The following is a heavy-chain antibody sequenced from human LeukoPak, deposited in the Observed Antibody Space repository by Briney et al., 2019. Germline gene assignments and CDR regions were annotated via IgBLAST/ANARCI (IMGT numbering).Heavy chain of an antibody. D-gene: IGHD4-17*01. Sequence: GGSLRLSCAASGFTVSSNYMSWIRQAPGKGLEWVSYISSSGSTIYYADSVKGRFTISRDNAKNSLYLQMNSLRAEDTAVYYCASRGKIDYGDQRSGYYFDYWGQGTLVTVSS. CDR3: ASRGKIDYGDQRSGYYFDY. CDR2: ISSSGSTI. V-gene: IGHV3-11*01. J-gene: IGHJ4*02. CDR1: GFTVSSNY.